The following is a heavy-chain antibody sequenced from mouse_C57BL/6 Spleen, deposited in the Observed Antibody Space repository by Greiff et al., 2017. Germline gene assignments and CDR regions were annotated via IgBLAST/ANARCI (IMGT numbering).Heavy chain of an antibody. CDR2: IYPGDGDT. CDR3: ARMDDYGDYAMDY. V-gene: IGHV1-82*01. J-gene: IGHJ4*01. D-gene: IGHD2-4*01. Sequence: QVQLKQSGPELVKPGASVKISCTASGYSFSSSWLNWVKQRPGKGLEWIGRIYPGDGDTNYNGLFKGKATLTADKSSSTAYMQLSRLTSEDSAVYICARMDDYGDYAMDYWGQGTSVTVSS. CDR1: GYSFSSSW.